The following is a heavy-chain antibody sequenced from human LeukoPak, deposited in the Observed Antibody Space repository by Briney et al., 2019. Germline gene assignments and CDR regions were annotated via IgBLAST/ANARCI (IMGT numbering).Heavy chain of an antibody. CDR2: IIPIFGTA. V-gene: IGHV1-69*13. D-gene: IGHD3-22*01. CDR1: GGTFSSYA. J-gene: IGHJ4*02. Sequence: ASVKVSCKASGGTFSSYAISWVRQAPGQGLEWMGGIIPIFGTANYAQKFQGRVTITADESTSTAYMELSSLRSEDTAVYYCARDSYDSSGYYYVDYWGQGTLVTVSS. CDR3: ARDSYDSSGYYYVDY.